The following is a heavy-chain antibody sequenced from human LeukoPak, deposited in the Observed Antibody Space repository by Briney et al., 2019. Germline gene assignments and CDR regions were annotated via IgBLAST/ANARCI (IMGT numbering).Heavy chain of an antibody. J-gene: IGHJ4*02. Sequence: PSETLSLTCGVSGVSITSTNYWTWVRQPPGKGLEWIGEVNLQGSTNYNPSLKGRVAISVDMSENHISLQLTSVTAADTAVYYCAREGGPYRPLDYSGQGTLVTVSS. V-gene: IGHV4-4*02. CDR2: VNLQGST. CDR1: GVSITSTNY. CDR3: AREGGPYRPLDY.